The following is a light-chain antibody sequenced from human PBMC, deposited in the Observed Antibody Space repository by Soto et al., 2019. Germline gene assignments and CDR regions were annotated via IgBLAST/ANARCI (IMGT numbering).Light chain of an antibody. V-gene: IGKV1-39*01. CDR2: DAS. J-gene: IGKJ1*01. Sequence: DIQMTQSPSSLSASVGDRVTITCRASQTISTYLNWYQQKPGKAPRLLIYDASSLLSGVPSRFSGSGSGTDFTLTIASLQPEDFSTYYCQQYNSYWTFGQGTKVEIK. CDR3: QQYNSYWT. CDR1: QTISTY.